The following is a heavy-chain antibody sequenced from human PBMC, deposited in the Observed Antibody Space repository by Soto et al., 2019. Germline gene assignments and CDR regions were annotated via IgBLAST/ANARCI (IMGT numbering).Heavy chain of an antibody. CDR2: ISAYNGNT. CDR1: GYTFTSYG. Sequence: ASVKVSCKASGYTFTSYGISWVRQAPGQGLEWMGWISAYNGNTNYAQKLQGRVTMTTDTSTSTAYMELRSLRAEDTAVYYCARVSWREKYGMDVWGQGTTVTVSS. J-gene: IGHJ6*02. D-gene: IGHD3-22*01. CDR3: ARVSWREKYGMDV. V-gene: IGHV1-18*04.